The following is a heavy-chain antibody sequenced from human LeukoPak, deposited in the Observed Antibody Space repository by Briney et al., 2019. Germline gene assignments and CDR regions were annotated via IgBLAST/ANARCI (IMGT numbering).Heavy chain of an antibody. CDR3: AGGWNSWNFWY. J-gene: IGHJ4*01. CDR1: GDTVSSNSRV. Sequence: SQTLSLSSAISGDTVSSNSRVWNWIRQSPSRGLEWLGRTYYRSKWYDDYAVSVRSRITINPDTSKNQFSLQLTSVTPEDTAVYYCAGGWNSWNFWYWGHLILVTVSS. V-gene: IGHV6-1*01. D-gene: IGHD2/OR15-2a*01. CDR2: TYYRSKWYD.